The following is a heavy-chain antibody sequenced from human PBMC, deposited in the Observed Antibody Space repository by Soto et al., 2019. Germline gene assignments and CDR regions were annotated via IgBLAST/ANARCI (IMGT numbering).Heavy chain of an antibody. CDR2: IDTRAPYT. D-gene: IGHD4-4*01. CDR3: SRADSTTVTTACYYGMEV. Sequence: GQSLKISLKGSGYSFTSYWIRCVRQMPGKGLDGMVWIDTRAPYTHYSPSFQGHVTISADKAISTAYLQWSSLKASDTAMYYCSRADSTTVTTACYYGMEVWTQGTTVPVSS. J-gene: IGHJ6*02. CDR1: GYSFTSYW. V-gene: IGHV5-10-1*01.